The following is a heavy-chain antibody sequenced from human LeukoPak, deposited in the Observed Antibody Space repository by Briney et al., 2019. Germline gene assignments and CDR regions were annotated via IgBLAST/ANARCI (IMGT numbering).Heavy chain of an antibody. D-gene: IGHD3-10*01. CDR2: ISASGGGT. J-gene: IGHJ4*02. CDR3: AKDVESGRSADY. CDR1: GSTFSTYA. V-gene: IGHV3-23*01. Sequence: GGSLRLSCAASGSTFSTYAMSWVRQAPGEGLEWVSAISASGGGTYYAASVKGRFTISRDNSKNTLYLQMNSLRAEDTAVYYCAKDVESGRSADYWGQGTLVTVSS.